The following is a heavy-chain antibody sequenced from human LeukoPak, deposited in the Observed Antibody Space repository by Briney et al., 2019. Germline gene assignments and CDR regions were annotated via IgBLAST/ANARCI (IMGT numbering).Heavy chain of an antibody. CDR3: ARSQCTSTSCFSIAFDL. V-gene: IGHV3-74*01. CDR1: GFTVSNYW. CDR2: INSDGSST. Sequence: GGSLRLSCAASGFTVSNYWMHWVRQAPGKGLVWVSRINSDGSSTYYADSVKGRFTISRDNAKNTLNLQMNSLRAEDTAVYYCARSQCTSTSCFSIAFDLWGQGTMVTVCS. J-gene: IGHJ3*01. D-gene: IGHD2-2*01.